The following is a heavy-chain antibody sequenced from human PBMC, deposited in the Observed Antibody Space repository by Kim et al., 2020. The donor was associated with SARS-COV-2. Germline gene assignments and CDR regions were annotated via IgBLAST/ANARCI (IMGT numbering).Heavy chain of an antibody. J-gene: IGHJ4*02. V-gene: IGHV4-4*02. CDR3: CIAAACTVESFPWFDY. D-gene: IGHD6-13*01. Sequence: SETLSLTCAVSGGSISSSNWWWWVRQPPGKGLELIGEIYHSGSTNYNPSPKRQVTISVARSKNQFSMKLRSDSPADAAAFYCCIAAACTVESFPWFDYWGAGSLCTVSS. CDR2: IYHSGST. CDR1: GGSISSSNW.